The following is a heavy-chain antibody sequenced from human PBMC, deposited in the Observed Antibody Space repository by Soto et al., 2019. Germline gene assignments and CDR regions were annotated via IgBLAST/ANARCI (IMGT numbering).Heavy chain of an antibody. CDR3: VRETGSGGNLIEAFDV. CDR1: GFTFSDHY. J-gene: IGHJ3*01. Sequence: GGSLRLSCAASGFTFSDHYMDWVRQAPGKGLEWVGRSRNKASSYTTDYAASVKGRFTISRDDSKNSLSLQMDSLKTDDTAVYYCVRETGSGGNLIEAFDVWAKGQWSPSPQ. CDR2: SRNKASSYTT. V-gene: IGHV3-72*01. D-gene: IGHD2-15*01.